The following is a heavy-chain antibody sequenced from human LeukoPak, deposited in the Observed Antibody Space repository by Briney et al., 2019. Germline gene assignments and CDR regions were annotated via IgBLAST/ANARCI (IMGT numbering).Heavy chain of an antibody. CDR3: ARDSRYYGSGSLDY. D-gene: IGHD3-10*01. CDR2: IYYSGST. J-gene: IGHJ4*02. CDR1: GGSVSSGGYY. Sequence: PSETLSLTCTVSGGSVSSGGYYWSWIRQHPGKGLEWIGYIYYSGSTYYNPSLKSRVTISVDTSKNQFSLKLSSVTAADTAVYYCARDSRYYGSGSLDYWGQGTLVTVSS. V-gene: IGHV4-31*03.